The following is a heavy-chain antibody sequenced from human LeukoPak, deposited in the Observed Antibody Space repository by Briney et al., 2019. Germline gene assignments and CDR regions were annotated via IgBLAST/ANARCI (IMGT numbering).Heavy chain of an antibody. CDR2: IYYSGST. D-gene: IGHD3-16*01. CDR1: GGSISDYY. J-gene: IGHJ3*02. V-gene: IGHV4-59*01. CDR3: AKDLGEVRYAFDI. Sequence: SETLSLTCTVSGGSISDYYWTWIRQPPGKGLEWIGYIYYSGSTNYNPSLKSRVTISLDTSKNQFSLKVISVTAADTAVYYCAKDLGEVRYAFDIWGQGTMVTVSS.